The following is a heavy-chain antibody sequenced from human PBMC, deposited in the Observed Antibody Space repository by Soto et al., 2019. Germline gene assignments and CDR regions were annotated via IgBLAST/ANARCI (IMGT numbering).Heavy chain of an antibody. CDR1: GFTFSSYV. V-gene: IGHV3-23*01. D-gene: IGHD5-12*01. J-gene: IGHJ4*02. CDR3: AKKEGYSGYDPFDY. Sequence: LRLSFAASGFTFSSYVMSWVRQAPGKGLEWVSAVSTSGGSTFYAGSVKGRFAISRDNSKNTLYLQMNSLRAGDTAVYYCAKKEGYSGYDPFDYWGQGTLVTVSS. CDR2: VSTSGGST.